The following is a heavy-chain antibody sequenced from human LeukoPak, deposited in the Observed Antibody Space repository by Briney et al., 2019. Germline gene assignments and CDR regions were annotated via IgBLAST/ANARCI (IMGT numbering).Heavy chain of an antibody. CDR3: ARGGPAGSGSYYNQY. D-gene: IGHD3-10*01. CDR2: INPNSGGT. J-gene: IGHJ4*02. Sequence: GASVKVSCKASGYTFSGYYMHWVRQAPGQGLEWMGWINPNSGGTSYAQKFQGRVTMTRDTSISTAYMELSRLTSDDTAMYYCARGGPAGSGSYYNQYWGQGTLVTVSS. V-gene: IGHV1-2*02. CDR1: GYTFSGYY.